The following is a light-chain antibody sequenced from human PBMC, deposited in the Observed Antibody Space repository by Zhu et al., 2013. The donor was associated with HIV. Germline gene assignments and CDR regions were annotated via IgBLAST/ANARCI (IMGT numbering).Light chain of an antibody. CDR1: QSLLYSFNNRKS. J-gene: IGKJ2*01. Sequence: DIVLTQSPDSLTLPLGAGVKIDCDSSQSLLYSFNNRKSLAWYQHKPGQPPKLLISWASTRESGVPERFSGSGSLTNYTLSISRLQAEDVAVYYCQQYNSLPYTFGQGTKVEIK. CDR3: QQYNSLPYT. V-gene: IGKV4-1*01. CDR2: WAS.